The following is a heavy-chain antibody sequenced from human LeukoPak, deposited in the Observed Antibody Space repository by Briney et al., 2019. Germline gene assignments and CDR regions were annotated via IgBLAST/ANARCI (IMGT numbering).Heavy chain of an antibody. V-gene: IGHV4-59*01. J-gene: IGHJ4*02. CDR2: IYYSGST. D-gene: IGHD1-26*01. CDR1: GGSISSYY. CDR3: ARGGRRPFDY. Sequence: SETLSLTCTVSGGSISSYYWSWIRQPPGKGLEWIGYIYYSGSTNDNPSLKSRVTISVDTSKNQFSLKLSSVTAADTAVYYCARGGRRPFDYWGQGTLVTVSS.